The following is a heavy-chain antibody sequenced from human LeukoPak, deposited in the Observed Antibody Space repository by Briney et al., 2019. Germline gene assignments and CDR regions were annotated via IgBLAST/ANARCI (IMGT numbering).Heavy chain of an antibody. Sequence: SETLSLTCAVYGGSFSGYYWSWIRQPPGKGLEWIGEINHSGSTNYNPSLKSRVTISVDTSKNQFSLKPSSVTAADTAVYYCARGRTPAGPGAFDIWGQGAMVTVSS. CDR2: INHSGST. CDR3: ARGRTPAGPGAFDI. CDR1: GGSFSGYY. D-gene: IGHD2-2*01. V-gene: IGHV4-34*01. J-gene: IGHJ3*02.